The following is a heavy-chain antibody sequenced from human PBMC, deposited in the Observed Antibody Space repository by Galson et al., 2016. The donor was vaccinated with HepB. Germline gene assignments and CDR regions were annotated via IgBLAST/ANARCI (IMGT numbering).Heavy chain of an antibody. J-gene: IGHJ4*02. D-gene: IGHD1-26*01. CDR2: ISAYNSNT. Sequence: SVKVSCKASGYTLTSYGISWVRQAPGQGLEWMGWISAYNSNTNYVQKLQGRVTMTTDTSTSTAYMELRSRRSDDTAVYYCARVREMELLDGYYHYFDYWGQGTLVTVSS. V-gene: IGHV1-18*04. CDR3: ARVREMELLDGYYHYFDY. CDR1: GYTLTSYG.